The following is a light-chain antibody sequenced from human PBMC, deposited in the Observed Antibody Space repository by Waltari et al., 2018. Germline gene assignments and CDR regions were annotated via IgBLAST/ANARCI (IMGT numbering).Light chain of an antibody. CDR2: GAS. CDR1: QSVSSSY. J-gene: IGKJ5*01. CDR3: QQYGSSPRT. Sequence: MVFTQSHGTLSLSPGERSTLPCRASQSVSSSYLAWYQQKPGQAPRLLMYGASSRATGIPDRFSGSGSGTDFTLTISRLEPEDCAVYYCQQYGSSPRTFGQGTRLEIK. V-gene: IGKV3-20*01.